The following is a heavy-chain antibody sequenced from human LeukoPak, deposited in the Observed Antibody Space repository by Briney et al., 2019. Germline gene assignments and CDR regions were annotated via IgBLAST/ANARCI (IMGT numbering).Heavy chain of an antibody. Sequence: SETLSLTCTVSGGSISSSSYYWGWIRQPPGKGLEWIAYIYYSGSTYYNPSLKSRVTISVDTSKNQFSLKLRSVTAADTAVYYCARMVGDYARFDYWGQGTLVTVSS. D-gene: IGHD4-17*01. V-gene: IGHV4-39*07. CDR3: ARMVGDYARFDY. CDR2: IYYSGST. CDR1: GGSISSSSYY. J-gene: IGHJ4*02.